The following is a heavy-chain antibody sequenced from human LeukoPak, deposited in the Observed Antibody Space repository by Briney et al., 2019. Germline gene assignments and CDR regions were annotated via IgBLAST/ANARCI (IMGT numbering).Heavy chain of an antibody. CDR2: IKLDGSEQ. V-gene: IGHV3-7*01. J-gene: IGHJ4*02. Sequence: GGSLRLSCVASGFTFSNFWMTWVRQAPGKGLEWVANIKLDGSEQYYADSVKGRFTISRDNAKNSLYLQMNSLRAEDTAVYYCARGLFYYDFWSGYHLDYWGQGTLVTVSS. CDR3: ARGLFYYDFWSGYHLDY. D-gene: IGHD3-3*01. CDR1: GFTFSNFW.